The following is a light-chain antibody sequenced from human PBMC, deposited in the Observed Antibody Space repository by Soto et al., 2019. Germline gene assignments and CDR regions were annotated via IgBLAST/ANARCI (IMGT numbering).Light chain of an antibody. J-gene: IGKJ2*01. Sequence: EIVMTHSPATLSVSPGERATLSCRASQSVSHTLAWYQQKPGQAPRLLIYGASTWATAIPARFSGSGSGTEFTLTISSLQSEDFAVYFCQQYDNWPYTFGQRTKLEIK. V-gene: IGKV3-15*01. CDR3: QQYDNWPYT. CDR1: QSVSHT. CDR2: GAS.